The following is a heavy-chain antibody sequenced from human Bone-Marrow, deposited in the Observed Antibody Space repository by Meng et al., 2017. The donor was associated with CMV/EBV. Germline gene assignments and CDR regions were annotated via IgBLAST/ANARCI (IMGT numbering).Heavy chain of an antibody. CDR2: IFNNGST. CDR3: APGFRSWSGSYSS. Sequence: WSAELLKHHESLSCSCCVDCAHFSIYWGMVREQQAKGRGWMGEIFNNGSTNYNASPKSRVTISIDTSKTQFTLKLRSVTATDTAVYYCAPGFRSWSGSYSSWGQGTLVTVSS. V-gene: IGHV4-34*12. J-gene: IGHJ4*02. D-gene: IGHD1-26*01. CDR1: CAHFSIY.